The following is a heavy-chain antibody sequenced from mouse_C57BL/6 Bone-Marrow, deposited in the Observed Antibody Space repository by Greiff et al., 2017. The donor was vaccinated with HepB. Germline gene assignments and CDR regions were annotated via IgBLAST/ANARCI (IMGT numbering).Heavy chain of an antibody. CDR2: IYPGSGST. Sequence: VQLQQPGAELVKPGASVKMSCKASGYTFTSYWITWVKQRPGQGLEWIGDIYPGSGSTNYNEKFKSKATLTVDTSSSTAYMQLSSLTSEDSAVYYCAKERDYGSSYEYFDVWGTGTTVTVSS. V-gene: IGHV1-55*01. D-gene: IGHD1-1*01. CDR3: AKERDYGSSYEYFDV. J-gene: IGHJ1*03. CDR1: GYTFTSYW.